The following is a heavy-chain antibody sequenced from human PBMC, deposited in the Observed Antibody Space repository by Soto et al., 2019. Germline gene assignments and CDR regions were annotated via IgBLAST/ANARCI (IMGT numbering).Heavy chain of an antibody. CDR1: GYTFTSYA. V-gene: IGHV1-3*01. Sequence: GASVKVSCKASGYTFTSYAMHWVRQAPRQRLEWMVWINAGNGNTKYSQKFQGRVTITRDTSASTAYMELSSLRSEDTAVYYCARVPLLRFLEWLPWYGMDVWGQGTTVTVSS. CDR2: INAGNGNT. CDR3: ARVPLLRFLEWLPWYGMDV. D-gene: IGHD3-3*01. J-gene: IGHJ6*02.